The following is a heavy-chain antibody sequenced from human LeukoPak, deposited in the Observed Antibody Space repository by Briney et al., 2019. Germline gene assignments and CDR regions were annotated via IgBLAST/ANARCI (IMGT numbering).Heavy chain of an antibody. V-gene: IGHV4-34*01. CDR1: GGSISSGGYS. Sequence: SETLSLTCAVSGGSISSGGYSWSWIRQPPGKGLEWIGEINHSGSTNYNPSLKSRVTISVDTSKNQFSLKLSSVTAADTAVYYCARGRVLVVAATDYYYYGMDVWGQGTTVTVSS. J-gene: IGHJ6*02. CDR3: ARGRVLVVAATDYYYYGMDV. CDR2: INHSGST. D-gene: IGHD2-15*01.